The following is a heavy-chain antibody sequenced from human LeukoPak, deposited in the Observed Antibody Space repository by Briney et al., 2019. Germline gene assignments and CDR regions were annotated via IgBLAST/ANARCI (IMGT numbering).Heavy chain of an antibody. Sequence: ASVKVSCKASGGTFSSYAISWVRQAPGQGLEWMGRIIPIFGTANYAQKLQGRVTITTDESTSTAYMELSSLRSEDTAVYYCARERRYYDSSGYQDLVYFQHWGQGTLVTVSS. V-gene: IGHV1-69*05. CDR1: GGTFSSYA. J-gene: IGHJ1*01. CDR2: IIPIFGTA. D-gene: IGHD3-22*01. CDR3: ARERRYYDSSGYQDLVYFQH.